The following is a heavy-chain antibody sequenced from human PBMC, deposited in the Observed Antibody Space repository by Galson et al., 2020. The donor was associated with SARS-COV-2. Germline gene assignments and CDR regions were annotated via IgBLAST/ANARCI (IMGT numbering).Heavy chain of an antibody. Sequence: SGPTLVKPTETLTLTCTVSGFSLSNARMGVSWIRQPPGKALEWLAHIFSNDEKSYSTSLKSRLTISKDTSKSQVVLTMTNMDPVDTATYYCARSVEGMATINFDYWGQGTLVTVSS. CDR3: ARSVEGMATINFDY. CDR2: IFSNDEK. CDR1: GFSLSNARMG. J-gene: IGHJ4*02. D-gene: IGHD5-12*01. V-gene: IGHV2-26*01.